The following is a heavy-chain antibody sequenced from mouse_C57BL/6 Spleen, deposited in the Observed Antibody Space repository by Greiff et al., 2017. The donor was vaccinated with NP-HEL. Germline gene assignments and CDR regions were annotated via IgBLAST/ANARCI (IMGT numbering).Heavy chain of an antibody. Sequence: EVKLVESEGGLVQPGSSMKLSCTASGFTFSDYYMAWVRQVPEKGLEWVANINYDGSSTYYLDSLKSRFIISRDNAKNILYLQMSSPKSEDTATYYCARVGGYYPRSYYAMDYWGQGTSVTVSS. J-gene: IGHJ4*01. D-gene: IGHD2-3*01. CDR1: GFTFSDYY. CDR3: ARVGGYYPRSYYAMDY. V-gene: IGHV5-16*01. CDR2: INYDGSST.